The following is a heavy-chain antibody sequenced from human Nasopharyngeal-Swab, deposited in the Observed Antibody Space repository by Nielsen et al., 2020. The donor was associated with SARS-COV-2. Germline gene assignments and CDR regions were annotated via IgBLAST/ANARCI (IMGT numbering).Heavy chain of an antibody. CDR2: INHNERT. J-gene: IGHJ6*02. V-gene: IGHV4-34*01. CDR1: GGSFNGFY. Sequence: SETLSLTCSVSGGSFNGFYWNWIRQPPGKGLEWIGEINHNERTNYNPSLKSRIAMLVDTSNNQVSLKVSSVSAGDTAVYYCSRAGRVGDSYPGPDVWGQGTTVTVSS. CDR3: SRAGRVGDSYPGPDV. D-gene: IGHD1-26*01.